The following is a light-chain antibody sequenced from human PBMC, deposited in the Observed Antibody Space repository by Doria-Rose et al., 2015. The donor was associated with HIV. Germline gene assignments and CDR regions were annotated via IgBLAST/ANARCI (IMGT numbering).Light chain of an antibody. CDR3: QQRSSWPIT. CDR2: DAS. J-gene: IGKJ5*01. V-gene: IGKV3-11*01. Sequence: TQSPATLSLSPGERATLSCRASQSVIIYLAWYQQKPGQPPRPLIYDASTRATGIPARFSGSGSGTDFTLTISSLEPDDFAVYYCQQRSSWPITFGQGTRLEIK. CDR1: QSVIIY.